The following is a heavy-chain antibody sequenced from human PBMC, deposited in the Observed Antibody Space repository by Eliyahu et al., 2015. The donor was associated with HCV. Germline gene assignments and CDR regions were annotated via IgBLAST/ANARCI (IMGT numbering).Heavy chain of an antibody. D-gene: IGHD4-23*01. Sequence: EVQLVESGGGLVQPGGSLKLSCAASGFTFSGSAMHWVRQASGKGLEWVGRIRSKANSYATAYAASVKGRFTISRDDSKNTAYLQMNSLKTEDTAVYYCTSSDDYGGSAIDYWGQGTLVTVSS. CDR2: IRSKANSYAT. J-gene: IGHJ4*02. CDR3: TSSDDYGGSAIDY. V-gene: IGHV3-73*02. CDR1: GFTFSGSA.